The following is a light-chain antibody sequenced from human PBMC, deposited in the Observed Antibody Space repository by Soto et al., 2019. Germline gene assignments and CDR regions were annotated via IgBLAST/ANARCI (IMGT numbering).Light chain of an antibody. V-gene: IGKV3-11*01. CDR3: QQRHMWPIT. CDR1: QSFRGL. Sequence: EVVLTQSPVTMSLSPGETATISGRASQSFRGLLAWYQQKPGQAPRLLIYPAYNRATGIPPRFSASGSGTDFTLTISSLEPEDSAVYYCQQRHMWPITFGQGTRLEI. CDR2: PAY. J-gene: IGKJ5*01.